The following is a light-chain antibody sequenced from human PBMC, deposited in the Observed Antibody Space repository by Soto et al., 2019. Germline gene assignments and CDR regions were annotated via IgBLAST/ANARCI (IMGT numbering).Light chain of an antibody. CDR3: CSYAGSYIYV. CDR2: DVS. CDR1: SSDVGGYKY. Sequence: QSALTQPRSVSGSPGQSVTISCTGTSSDVGGYKYVSWYQQHPGKAPKFMIYDVSKRPSGVPDRFSGSKSGNTASLTISGLQAEDEADYYCCSYAGSYIYVFGTGTKLTVL. J-gene: IGLJ1*01. V-gene: IGLV2-11*01.